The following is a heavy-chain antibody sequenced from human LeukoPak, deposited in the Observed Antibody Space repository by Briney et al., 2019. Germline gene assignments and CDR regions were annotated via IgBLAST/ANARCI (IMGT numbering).Heavy chain of an antibody. Sequence: SETLSLTCTVSGGSISSGDYYWSWIRQPPGKGLEWIGYIYYSGSTYYNPSLKSRVTISVDTSKNQFSLKLSSVTAADTAVYYCARDSGPTTGAFDIWGQGTMVTVSS. CDR1: GGSISSGDYY. CDR3: ARDSGPTTGAFDI. CDR2: IYYSGST. D-gene: IGHD3-10*01. J-gene: IGHJ3*02. V-gene: IGHV4-30-4*08.